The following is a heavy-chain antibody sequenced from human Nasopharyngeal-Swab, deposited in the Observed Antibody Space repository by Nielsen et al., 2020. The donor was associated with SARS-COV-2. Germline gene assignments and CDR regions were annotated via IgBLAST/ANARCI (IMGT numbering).Heavy chain of an antibody. CDR3: ARDWVVVTAPDWFDP. D-gene: IGHD2-21*02. CDR1: GYTFTSYG. Sequence: ASVKVSCKASGYTFTSYGISWVRQAPGQGLEWMGWISAYNGNTNYAQKLQGRVTMTTDTSTSTAYMELRSLRSEDTAVYYCARDWVVVTAPDWFDPWGQGTLVTVSS. CDR2: ISAYNGNT. V-gene: IGHV1-18*01. J-gene: IGHJ5*02.